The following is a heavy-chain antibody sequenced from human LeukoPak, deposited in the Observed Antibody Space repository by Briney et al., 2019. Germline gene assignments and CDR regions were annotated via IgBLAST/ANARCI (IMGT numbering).Heavy chain of an antibody. CDR1: GFTFSNAW. J-gene: IGHJ4*02. V-gene: IGHV3-15*01. D-gene: IGHD3-22*01. Sequence: GSLRLSCAASGFTFSNAWMSWVRQAPGKGLEWVGRIKSKTDGGTTDYAAPVKGRFTISRDDSKNTLYLQMNSLRAEDTAVYYCAKEGSSGYRYYFDYWGQGTLVTVSS. CDR3: AKEGSSGYRYYFDY. CDR2: IKSKTDGGTT.